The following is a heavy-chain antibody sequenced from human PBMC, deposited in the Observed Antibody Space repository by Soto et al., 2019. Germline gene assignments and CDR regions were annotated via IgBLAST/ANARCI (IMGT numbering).Heavy chain of an antibody. CDR3: ARDTGSYYDVWSGYYRGGYYFDY. CDR1: GYTFTSYG. J-gene: IGHJ4*02. CDR2: ISAYNGNT. D-gene: IGHD3-3*01. Sequence: QVQLVQSGAEVKKPGASVKVSCKASGYTFTSYGISWVRQAPGQGLEWMGWISAYNGNTNYAQKLQGRVTMTTDTSTSTDYRELRSLRSDDTAVYYCARDTGSYYDVWSGYYRGGYYFDYWGQGTLVNVSS. V-gene: IGHV1-18*01.